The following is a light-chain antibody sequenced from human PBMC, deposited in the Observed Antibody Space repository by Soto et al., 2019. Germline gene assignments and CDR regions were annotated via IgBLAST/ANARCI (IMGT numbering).Light chain of an antibody. J-gene: IGKJ1*01. CDR1: QSVSSD. CDR3: QQYNNWWT. V-gene: IGKV3-15*01. Sequence: ETVMTQSPATLSVSPGGRATLSCRASQSVSSDLAWYQQKPGQSPRLLIYGASTRATGIPARFSGSGSGTEFTLTISSLQSEDFAVYYCQQYNNWWTFGQGTKVEIK. CDR2: GAS.